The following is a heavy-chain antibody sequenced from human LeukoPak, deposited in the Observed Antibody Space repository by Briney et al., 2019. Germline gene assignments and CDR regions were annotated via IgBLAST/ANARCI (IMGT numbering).Heavy chain of an antibody. CDR1: GFTFSNYV. J-gene: IGHJ6*02. CDR2: ISYDGSNE. CDR3: ARVFRITKTTGMDV. D-gene: IGHD3-10*01. Sequence: GGSLRLSCVASGFTFSNYVMHWVRLAPGKGLEWVALISYDGSNENYADSVKGRFTISRDNSKNTLYLQMNSLRAEDTAVYYCARVFRITKTTGMDVWGQGTTVTVSS. V-gene: IGHV3-30-3*01.